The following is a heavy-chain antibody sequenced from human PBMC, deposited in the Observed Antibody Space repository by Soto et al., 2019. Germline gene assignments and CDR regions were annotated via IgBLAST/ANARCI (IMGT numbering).Heavy chain of an antibody. CDR2: ICYIGST. D-gene: IGHD6-13*01. Sequence: SVTLSLTCTVSGGSISSYYWSWIRQPPGKGLEWIGYICYIGSTNCNSSLKSRVTISVDTSKNKFSLQLSSVTDADTAVYYCARGLDSSTWYSVDRIDYWGQGTRVSVSS. V-gene: IGHV4-59*12. CDR3: ARGLDSSTWYSVDRIDY. J-gene: IGHJ4*02. CDR1: GGSISSYY.